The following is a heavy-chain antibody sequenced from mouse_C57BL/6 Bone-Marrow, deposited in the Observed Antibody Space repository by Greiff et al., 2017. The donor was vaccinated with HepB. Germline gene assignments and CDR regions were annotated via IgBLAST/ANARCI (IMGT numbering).Heavy chain of an antibody. CDR1: GYTFTDYY. J-gene: IGHJ4*01. CDR2: INPYNGGT. D-gene: IGHD2-5*01. V-gene: IGHV1-19*01. CDR3: ARRGSNYEDYAMDY. Sequence: VQLQQSGPVLVKPGASVKMSCKASGYTFTDYYMNWVKQSHGKSLEWIGVINPYNGGTSYNQKFKGKATLTVDKSSSTAYMELNSLTSEDSAVYYCARRGSNYEDYAMDYWGQGTSVTVSS.